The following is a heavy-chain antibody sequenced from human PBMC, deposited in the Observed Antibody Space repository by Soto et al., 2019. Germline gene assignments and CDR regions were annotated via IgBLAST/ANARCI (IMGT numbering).Heavy chain of an antibody. CDR2: ISPANDDK. D-gene: IGHD6-19*01. J-gene: IGHJ2*01. CDR1: GYTFITSG. Sequence: QVELMQSGPEVKRPGTSVKVSCKASGYTFITSGINWVRQTPGQALEWVGWISPANDDKKYAQKFKDRVTLTSETSTDTVYMELTNLRSDDTAVYFCARGRYFATTHRQWWYFDFWGRGTPVTVSS. V-gene: IGHV1-18*01. CDR3: ARGRYFATTHRQWWYFDF.